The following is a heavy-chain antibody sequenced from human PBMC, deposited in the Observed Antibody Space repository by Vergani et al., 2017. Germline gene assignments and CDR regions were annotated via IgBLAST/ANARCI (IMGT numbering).Heavy chain of an antibody. CDR2: IWYDGSNK. V-gene: IGHV3-33*01. Sequence: QVQLVESGGGVVQPGRSLRLSCAASGFTFSSYGMHWVRQAPGKGLEWVAVIWYDGSNKYYADSVKGRFTISRDNSKNTLYLRMNSLRAEDTAVYYCARDKKRGYSYGSGFDYWGQGTLVTVSS. CDR3: ARDKKRGYSYGSGFDY. J-gene: IGHJ4*02. CDR1: GFTFSSYG. D-gene: IGHD5-18*01.